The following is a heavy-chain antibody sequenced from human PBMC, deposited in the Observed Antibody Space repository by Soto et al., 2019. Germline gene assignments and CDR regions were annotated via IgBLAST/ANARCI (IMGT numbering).Heavy chain of an antibody. D-gene: IGHD3-22*01. Sequence: QVQLQESGPGLVKPSGTLSLTCAVSGGSISSSNWWSWVRQPPGKGLEWIGEIYHSGSTNYNPSLKSRVTISVDKSKNQFSLKLSSVTAADTAVYYCATPPYYYDSSGYYGSYWYFDLWGRGTLVTVSS. CDR3: ATPPYYYDSSGYYGSYWYFDL. CDR2: IYHSGST. J-gene: IGHJ2*01. CDR1: GGSISSSNW. V-gene: IGHV4-4*02.